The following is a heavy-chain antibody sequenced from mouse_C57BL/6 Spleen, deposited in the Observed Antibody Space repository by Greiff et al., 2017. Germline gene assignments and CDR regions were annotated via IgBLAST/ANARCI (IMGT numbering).Heavy chain of an antibody. V-gene: IGHV1-19*01. CDR3: ARDYGDWFAY. CDR2: INPYSGGT. Sequence: EVQLQQSGPVLVKPGASVKMSCKASGYTFTDYYMNWVKQSPGKSLEWIGDINPYSGGTSYNEKFKGKATLTVDKSSSTAYMELNSLTSEDSAVYYCARDYGDWFAYWGQGTLVTVSA. CDR1: GYTFTDYY. D-gene: IGHD1-1*02. J-gene: IGHJ3*01.